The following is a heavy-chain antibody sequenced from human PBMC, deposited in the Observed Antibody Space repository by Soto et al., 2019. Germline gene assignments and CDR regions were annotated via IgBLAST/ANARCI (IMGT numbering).Heavy chain of an antibody. CDR1: GGSISSGGYS. Sequence: PSETLSLSCAVSGGSISSGGYSWSWIRQPPGKGLEWIGYIYHSGSTYYNPSLKSRVTISVDRSKNQFSLKLSSVTAADTAVYYCARTPDYGDLYYFDYWGQGTLVTVSS. D-gene: IGHD4-17*01. V-gene: IGHV4-30-2*01. CDR2: IYHSGST. J-gene: IGHJ4*02. CDR3: ARTPDYGDLYYFDY.